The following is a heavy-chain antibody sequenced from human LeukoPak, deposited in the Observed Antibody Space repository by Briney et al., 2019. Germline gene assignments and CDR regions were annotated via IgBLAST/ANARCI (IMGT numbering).Heavy chain of an antibody. CDR3: ARGDILTGYYPFDY. D-gene: IGHD3-9*01. CDR1: GGSISSYY. V-gene: IGHV4-59*01. CDR2: IYYSGST. J-gene: IGHJ4*02. Sequence: SETLPLTCTVSGGSISSYYWSWIRQPPGKGLEWIGYIYYSGSTNYNPSLKSRVTISVDTSKNQFSLKLSSVTAADTAVYYCARGDILTGYYPFDYWGQGTLVTVSS.